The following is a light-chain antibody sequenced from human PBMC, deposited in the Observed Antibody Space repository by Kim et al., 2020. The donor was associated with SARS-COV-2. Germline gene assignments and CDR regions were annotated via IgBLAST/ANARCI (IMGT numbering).Light chain of an antibody. CDR2: RNN. CDR1: SSNIGSNY. V-gene: IGLV1-47*01. J-gene: IGLJ3*02. Sequence: QLVLTQPPSASGTPGQRVTISCSGSSSNIGSNYVYWYQQLPGTAPKLLIYRNNQWPSGVPDRFSGSKSGTSASLAISGLRSEDEADYYCAAWDDSLSGPWVLGGGTQRTVL. CDR3: AAWDDSLSGPWV.